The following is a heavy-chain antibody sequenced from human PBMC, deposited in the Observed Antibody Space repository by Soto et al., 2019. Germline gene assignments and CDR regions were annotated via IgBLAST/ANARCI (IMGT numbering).Heavy chain of an antibody. D-gene: IGHD6-13*01. J-gene: IGHJ5*02. CDR1: GGTFSSYA. Sequence: GASVKVSCKASGGTFSSYAISWVRQAPGQGLEWMGGIIPIFGTANYAQKFQGRVTITADKSTSTAYMELSSLRSEDTAVYYCARATGSSSWPTGEWFDPWGQGTLVTVSS. CDR3: ARATGSSSWPTGEWFDP. CDR2: IIPIFGTA. V-gene: IGHV1-69*06.